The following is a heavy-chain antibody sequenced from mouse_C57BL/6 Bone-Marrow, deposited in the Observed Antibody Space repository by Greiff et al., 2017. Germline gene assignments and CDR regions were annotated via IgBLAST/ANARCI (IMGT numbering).Heavy chain of an antibody. D-gene: IGHD2-4*01. CDR1: GFTFSDYY. V-gene: IGHV5-12*01. Sequence: EVQLVESGGGLVQPGGSLKLSCAASGFTFSDYYMYWVRQTPEKRLEWVAYISNGGGSTYYPDTVKGRFTISRDNAKNTLYLQMSRLKSEDTAMYYGARGGIYYDYGDFDYGDQGTTLTVSP. CDR3: ARGGIYYDYGDFDY. J-gene: IGHJ2*01. CDR2: ISNGGGST.